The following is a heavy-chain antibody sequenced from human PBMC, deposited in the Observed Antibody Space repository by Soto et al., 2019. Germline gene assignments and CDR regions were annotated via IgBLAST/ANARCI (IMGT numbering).Heavy chain of an antibody. Sequence: QVQLVESGGGVVQPGRSLRLSCAASGFTFSSYGMHWVRQAPGKGLEWVAVIWYDGSNKYYADSVKGRFTISRDNSKNTLYLQMNSLRAEDTAVYYCARGDSYYYDSSGYYYSWFDPWGQGTLVTVSS. V-gene: IGHV3-33*01. CDR1: GFTFSSYG. D-gene: IGHD3-22*01. CDR2: IWYDGSNK. J-gene: IGHJ5*02. CDR3: ARGDSYYYDSSGYYYSWFDP.